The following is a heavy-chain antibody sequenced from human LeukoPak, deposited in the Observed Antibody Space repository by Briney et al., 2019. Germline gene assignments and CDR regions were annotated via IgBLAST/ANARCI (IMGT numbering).Heavy chain of an antibody. V-gene: IGHV4-59*01. CDR1: GGSISSYY. CDR3: ARGLGGYYPS. J-gene: IGHJ4*02. Sequence: SETLSLTCTVSGGSISSYYWSWIRQPPGKGLEWIGYIYYSGSTNYDPSLKSRVTISVDTSKNQFSLKLSSVTAADTAVYYCARGLGGYYPSWGQGTLVTVSS. D-gene: IGHD3-22*01. CDR2: IYYSGST.